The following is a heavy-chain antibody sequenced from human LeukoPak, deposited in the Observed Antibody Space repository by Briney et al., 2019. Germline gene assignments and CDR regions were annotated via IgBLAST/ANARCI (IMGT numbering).Heavy chain of an antibody. CDR2: IRSKPNNYAT. D-gene: IGHD5-24*01. Sequence: PGGSLRLSCAASGFTFSGSAMHWVRQASGKGLEWVGRIRSKPNNYATAYVASVKGRFTISRDDSKNTASLQMDRLKTEDTAIYYPARIRAEKAMVDVALDVWGPGTKVTPSP. J-gene: IGHJ3*01. CDR3: ARIRAEKAMVDVALDV. V-gene: IGHV3-73*01. CDR1: GFTFSGSA.